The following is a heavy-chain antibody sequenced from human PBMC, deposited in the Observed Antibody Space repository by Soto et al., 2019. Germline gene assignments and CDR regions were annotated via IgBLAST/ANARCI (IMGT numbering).Heavy chain of an antibody. Sequence: EVQLVESGGGLVQPGRSPRLSCAASGFTFDDYAMHWVRQAPGKGLEWVSGISWNSGSIAYADAVKGRFTIPRDNAKHSLYLQVNRLTTAHTALYYCAKDIGRADYGYYFVLDVWRQGTTVTVSS. CDR2: ISWNSGSI. CDR3: AKDIGRADYGYYFVLDV. J-gene: IGHJ6*02. V-gene: IGHV3-9*01. CDR1: GFTFDDYA. D-gene: IGHD4-17*01.